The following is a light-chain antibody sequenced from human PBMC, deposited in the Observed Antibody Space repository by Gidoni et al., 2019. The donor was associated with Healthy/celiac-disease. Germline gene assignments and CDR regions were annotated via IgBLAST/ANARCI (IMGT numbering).Light chain of an antibody. V-gene: IGKV3-15*01. J-gene: IGKJ1*01. CDR2: GAS. Sequence: EIVMTQSPATLSVSPGERAPIACRASQSVSSNLAWYQQKPGQAPRLLIYGASTRATGIPARFSGSGSGTEFTLTISSLQSEDFAVYYCQQYNNGWTCGQGTKVEIK. CDR3: QQYNNGWT. CDR1: QSVSSN.